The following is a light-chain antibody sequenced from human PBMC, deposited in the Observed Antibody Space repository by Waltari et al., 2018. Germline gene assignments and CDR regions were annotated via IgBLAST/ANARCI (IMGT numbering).Light chain of an antibody. Sequence: QSALTQPASVSGPPGQSITISCTGTSSDVGGYNYVSWYQQHPGKAPKPMIYDVNERPPGVSNHFSGSKSGNTASLTISGLQAEDEADYYCSSYTSSNTWVFGGGTKLTVL. J-gene: IGLJ3*02. CDR3: SSYTSSNTWV. CDR2: DVN. V-gene: IGLV2-14*01. CDR1: SSDVGGYNY.